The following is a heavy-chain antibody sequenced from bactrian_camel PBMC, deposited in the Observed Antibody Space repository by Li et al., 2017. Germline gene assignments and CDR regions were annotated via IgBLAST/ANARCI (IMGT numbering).Heavy chain of an antibody. J-gene: IGHJ4*01. CDR3: AAVRDLRDTCAVTRDYTY. CDR2: ITSDGSTT. Sequence: DVQLVESGGGLVQPGGSLRLSCTASGFTFTTAMSWVRQGSGKGLESVAVITSDGSTTYYTDPVKGRFTVSRDSHKQFIYLDMNRLKPEDTSMYYCAAVRDLRDTCAVTRDYTYWGQGTQVTVS. V-gene: IGHV3S40*01. D-gene: IGHD2*01. CDR1: GFTFTTA.